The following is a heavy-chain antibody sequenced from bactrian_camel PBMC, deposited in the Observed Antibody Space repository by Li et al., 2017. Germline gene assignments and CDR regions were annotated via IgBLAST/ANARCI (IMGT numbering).Heavy chain of an antibody. J-gene: IGHJ4*01. Sequence: VQLVESGGGSVQAGGSLRLSCVATALPFRYRGGSDCMGWFRHVPGHEREGVASINSDGTATYADNVKGRFTITKDNAKNMLYLQMNSLKTEDTAVYTCAASVYDLGAGRCEYKYWGQGTQVTVSS. CDR3: AASVYDLGAGRCEYKY. CDR1: ALPFRYRGGSDC. V-gene: IGHV3S9*01. CDR2: INSDGTA. D-gene: IGHD4*01.